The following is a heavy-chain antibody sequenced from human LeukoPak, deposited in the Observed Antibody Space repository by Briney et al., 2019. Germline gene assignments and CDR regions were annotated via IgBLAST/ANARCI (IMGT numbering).Heavy chain of an antibody. CDR3: ARVLNVPKLIDS. Sequence: SETLSLTCTVSGSSITSTYYWAGFRQPPGKGLEWIATVFQLQTVRTFNNPSLESRATMSLDTSQNQFSLNLTSVTAADTALYFCARVLNVPKLIDSSGQGTLVTVSS. J-gene: IGHJ4*02. CDR2: VFQLQTVRT. V-gene: IGHV4-38-2*02. CDR1: GSSITSTYY. D-gene: IGHD3-10*02.